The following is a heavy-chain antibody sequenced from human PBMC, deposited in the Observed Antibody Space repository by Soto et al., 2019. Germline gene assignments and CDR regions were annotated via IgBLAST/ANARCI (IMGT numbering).Heavy chain of an antibody. CDR1: GGSISSGGYS. CDR2: IYHSGST. CDR3: ASRPSGSGFDP. J-gene: IGHJ5*02. Sequence: QLQLQESGSGLVKPLQTLSLTCAVSGGSISSGGYSWSWIRQPPGKGLECIGYIYHSGSTYYNPSLKSRVTISVDRSKNQFSLKLSSVTAADTAVYYCASRPSGSGFDPWGQGTLVTVSS. V-gene: IGHV4-30-2*01. D-gene: IGHD1-26*01.